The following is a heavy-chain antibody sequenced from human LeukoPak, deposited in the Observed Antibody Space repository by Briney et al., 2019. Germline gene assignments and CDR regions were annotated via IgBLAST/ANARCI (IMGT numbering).Heavy chain of an antibody. CDR3: ARAPPTDYGDPGWFDP. CDR1: GGSISNGGYY. V-gene: IGHV4-31*03. Sequence: SQTLSLTRTVSGGSISNGGYYWSWIRQHPGKGLEWIGYIYYSGSTYYNQSLKSRVTISVDTSKNQFSLKLSSVTAADTAVYYCARAPPTDYGDPGWFDPWGQGTLVTVSS. CDR2: IYYSGST. J-gene: IGHJ5*02. D-gene: IGHD4-17*01.